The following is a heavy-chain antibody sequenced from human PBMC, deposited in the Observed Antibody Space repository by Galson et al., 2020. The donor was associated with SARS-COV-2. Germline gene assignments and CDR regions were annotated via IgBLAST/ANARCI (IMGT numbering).Heavy chain of an antibody. Sequence: LSLTCAASGFTFSSYAMNWLRQAPGTGMEWVSGLSGSGSATYYAGSVKGRFTISRDNSQNTLYLQMNGLRAEDTAIDYCAKRHRDSSGFDYWGQGARVTVSS. CDR1: GFTFSSYA. D-gene: IGHD3-22*01. V-gene: IGHV3-23*01. J-gene: IGHJ4*02. CDR3: AKRHRDSSGFDY. CDR2: LSGSGSAT.